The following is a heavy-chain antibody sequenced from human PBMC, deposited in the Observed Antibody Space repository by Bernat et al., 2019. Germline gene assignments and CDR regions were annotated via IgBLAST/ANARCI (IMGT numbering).Heavy chain of an antibody. CDR3: ANAGNSERTAFDM. D-gene: IGHD6-13*01. Sequence: EVQLVESGGDLIQPGGSLRLSCAASGFTFRTYGMNWVRQAPGKGLEWLSYISATSTTTHYADSVRGRFTISRDNAKNSLYLQMSSLRAEDTAVYYCANAGNSERTAFDMWGQGTMVSVSS. J-gene: IGHJ3*02. V-gene: IGHV3-48*01. CDR2: ISATSTTT. CDR1: GFTFRTYG.